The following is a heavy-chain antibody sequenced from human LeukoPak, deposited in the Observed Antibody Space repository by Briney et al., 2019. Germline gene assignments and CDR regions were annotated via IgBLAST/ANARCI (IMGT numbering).Heavy chain of an antibody. Sequence: SQTLSLTCALSGGSFSGYYWGWVSHPPGKGLEWIGEINHSGSNTSNTSLKRGVPISVDTSKNQISLKLSSVTAADTAVYCCARGQWLVGGEYFDSWGQGTLVTVSP. V-gene: IGHV4-34*01. CDR3: ARGQWLVGGEYFDS. CDR1: GGSFSGYY. D-gene: IGHD6-19*01. CDR2: INHSGSN. J-gene: IGHJ4*02.